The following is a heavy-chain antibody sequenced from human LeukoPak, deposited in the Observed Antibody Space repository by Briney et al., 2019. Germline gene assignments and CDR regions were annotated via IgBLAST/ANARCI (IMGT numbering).Heavy chain of an antibody. CDR1: GGAISSGGSY. V-gene: IGHV4-31*03. Sequence: SETLSLTCTVSGGAISSGGSYWSWIRQHPGKSLEWIAYIYYSGSTSYSPSLKSRVTISVDTSKNQFSLKLSSVTAADTAVYYCASIMRYCSGATCYPYYFDYWGQGTLVTVSS. J-gene: IGHJ4*02. CDR2: IYYSGST. D-gene: IGHD2-15*01. CDR3: ASIMRYCSGATCYPYYFDY.